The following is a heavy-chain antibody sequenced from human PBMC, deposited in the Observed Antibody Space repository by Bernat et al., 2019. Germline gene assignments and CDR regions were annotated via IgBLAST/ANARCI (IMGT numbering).Heavy chain of an antibody. D-gene: IGHD3-22*01. CDR2: IWYDGSNK. CDR1: GFTFSSYG. V-gene: IGHV3-33*01. Sequence: QVQLMESGGGVVQPGRSLRLSCAASGFTFSSYGMHWVRQAPGKWLWWVAVIWYDGSNKYYADSVKGRFTISRDNSKNTLYLQMNSLRAEDTAVYYCARNTYYYDSSGYLSDYWGQGTLVTVSS. J-gene: IGHJ4*02. CDR3: ARNTYYYDSSGYLSDY.